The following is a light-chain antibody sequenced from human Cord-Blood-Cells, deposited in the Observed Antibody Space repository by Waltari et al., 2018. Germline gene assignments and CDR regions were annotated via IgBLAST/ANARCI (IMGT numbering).Light chain of an antibody. V-gene: IGKV1-5*03. CDR2: KAS. CDR1: QSISSW. Sequence: DIQMTQSPSTLSASVGDRAPITCRASQSISSWLAWYQQKPGKAPKLLIYKASSLDSGVPSRFSGSGSGTEFTLTISSLQPDDFATYYCQQYNSYSWTFGQGTKVEIK. J-gene: IGKJ1*01. CDR3: QQYNSYSWT.